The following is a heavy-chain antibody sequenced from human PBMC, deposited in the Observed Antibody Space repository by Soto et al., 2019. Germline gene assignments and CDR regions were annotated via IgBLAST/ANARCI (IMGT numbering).Heavy chain of an antibody. D-gene: IGHD3-3*01. J-gene: IGHJ5*02. CDR1: GGSISSGDYY. CDR2: IYYSGST. V-gene: IGHV4-31*03. CDR3: ARWWSGSRQGFDP. Sequence: PSETLSLTCTVSGGSISSGDYYWSWIRQHPGKGLEWIGYIYYSGSTCYNPSLKSRVTISVDTSKNQFSLKLSSVTAADTAVYYCARWWSGSRQGFDPWGQGTLVTVSS.